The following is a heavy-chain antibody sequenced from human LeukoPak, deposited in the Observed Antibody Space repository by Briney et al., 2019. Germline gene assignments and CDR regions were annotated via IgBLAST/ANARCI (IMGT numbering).Heavy chain of an antibody. CDR1: GYTFTSYD. CDR3: ARGRRGSSGWYVGFDP. J-gene: IGHJ5*02. CDR2: MNPNSGNT. Sequence: ASVKVSCKASGYTFTSYDINWVRQATGQGLEWMGWMNPNSGNTGYAQKFQGRVTMTRNTSISTAYMELSSLRSEDTAVYYCARGRRGSSGWYVGFDPRGQGTLVTVSS. V-gene: IGHV1-8*01. D-gene: IGHD6-19*01.